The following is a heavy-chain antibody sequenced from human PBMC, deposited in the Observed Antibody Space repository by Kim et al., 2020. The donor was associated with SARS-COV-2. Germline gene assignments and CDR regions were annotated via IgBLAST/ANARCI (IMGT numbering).Heavy chain of an antibody. CDR1: GGSISSSSYY. J-gene: IGHJ4*02. CDR2: IYYSGST. D-gene: IGHD3-22*01. Sequence: SETLSLTSTVSGGSISSSSYYWGWIRQPPGKGLEWIGSIYYSGSTYYNPSLKSRVTISVDTSKNQFSLKLSSVTAADTAVYYCARVRRITMIVVVTGYYFDYWGQGTLVTVSS. CDR3: ARVRRITMIVVVTGYYFDY. V-gene: IGHV4-39*07.